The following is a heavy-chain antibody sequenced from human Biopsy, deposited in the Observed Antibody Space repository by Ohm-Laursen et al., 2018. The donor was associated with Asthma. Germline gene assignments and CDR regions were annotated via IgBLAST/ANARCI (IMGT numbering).Heavy chain of an antibody. Sequence: SVKVSCKISGYNLIDLSMHWVRQAPGQGLEWMGGLIPVLGTPDHAQMFEGRVTITADESTSTAYMELSSLSSEDTAVYYCARGYSGSDRIVYYYSGLEVWGQGTTVTVSS. J-gene: IGHJ6*02. D-gene: IGHD5-12*01. V-gene: IGHV1-69*13. CDR2: LIPVLGTP. CDR1: GYNLIDLS. CDR3: ARGYSGSDRIVYYYSGLEV.